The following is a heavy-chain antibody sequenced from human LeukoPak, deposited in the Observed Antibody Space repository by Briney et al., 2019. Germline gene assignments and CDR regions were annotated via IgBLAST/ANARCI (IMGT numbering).Heavy chain of an antibody. Sequence: SETLSLTCTVSGGSISSSSYYWGWIRQPPGKGLEWIGSIYYSGSTYYNPSLKSRVTISVDTSKNQFSLKLSSVTAADTAVYYCARDRRSGWGFDYWGQGTLVTVSS. J-gene: IGHJ4*02. CDR1: GGSISSSSYY. CDR2: IYYSGST. V-gene: IGHV4-39*07. CDR3: ARDRRSGWGFDY. D-gene: IGHD6-19*01.